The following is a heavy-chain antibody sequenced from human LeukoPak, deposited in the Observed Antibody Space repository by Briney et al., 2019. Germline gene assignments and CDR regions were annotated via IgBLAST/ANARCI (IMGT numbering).Heavy chain of an antibody. D-gene: IGHD4-17*01. J-gene: IGHJ4*02. CDR2: INPNSGDT. CDR1: GYAFTGYY. Sequence: ASVKVSCKASGYAFTGYYMHWVRQAPGQGLEWMGWINPNSGDTNYTQKFQGRVTMTRDTSISTAYMELSRLRSDDTAVYYCARDQGHDYGDYFDYWGQGTLVTVSS. V-gene: IGHV1-2*02. CDR3: ARDQGHDYGDYFDY.